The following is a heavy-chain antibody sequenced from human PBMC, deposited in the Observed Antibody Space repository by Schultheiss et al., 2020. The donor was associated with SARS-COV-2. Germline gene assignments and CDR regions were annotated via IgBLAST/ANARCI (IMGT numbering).Heavy chain of an antibody. J-gene: IGHJ6*02. Sequence: GGSLRLSCGASGFTFSSYEMNWLRQAPGNILEWVSYISSSGRTMYYADSVKGRFTISRDNAKNSLYLQMNSLRAEDTAVYYCARETPITGTPDGMDVWGQGTTVTVSS. D-gene: IGHD1-7*01. CDR1: GFTFSSYE. V-gene: IGHV3-48*03. CDR3: ARETPITGTPDGMDV. CDR2: ISSSGRTM.